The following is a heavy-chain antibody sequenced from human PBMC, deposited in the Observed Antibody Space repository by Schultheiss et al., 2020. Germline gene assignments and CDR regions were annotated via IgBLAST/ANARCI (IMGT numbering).Heavy chain of an antibody. J-gene: IGHJ4*02. V-gene: IGHV3-9*01. D-gene: IGHD3-10*01. CDR1: GFTFDDYA. CDR2: ISWNSGSI. Sequence: GGSLRLSCAASGFTFDDYAMHWVRQAPGKGLEWVSGISWNSGSIGYADSVKGRFTISRDNAKNTLHLQLNSPRAEDTALYYCARYGSGSNLNDPFDYWGQGAVVTVS. CDR3: ARYGSGSNLNDPFDY.